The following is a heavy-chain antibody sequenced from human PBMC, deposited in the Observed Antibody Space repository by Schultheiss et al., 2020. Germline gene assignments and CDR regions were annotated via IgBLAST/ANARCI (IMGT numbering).Heavy chain of an antibody. CDR1: GFTFSSYG. Sequence: SLQISCAASGFTFSSYGMHWVRQAPGKGLEWVAVIWYDGSNKYYADSVKGRFTISRDNSKNTLYLQMNSLRAEDTAVYYCARDPYGGWYSNWGQGTLVTVSS. V-gene: IGHV3-33*01. CDR2: IWYDGSNK. D-gene: IGHD6-19*01. J-gene: IGHJ1*01. CDR3: ARDPYGGWYSN.